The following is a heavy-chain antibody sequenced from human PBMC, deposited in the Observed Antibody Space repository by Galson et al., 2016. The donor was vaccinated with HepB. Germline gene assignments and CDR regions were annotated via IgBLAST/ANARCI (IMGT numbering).Heavy chain of an antibody. D-gene: IGHD2-15*01. CDR1: GYTFNSYD. V-gene: IGHV1-8*01. CDR2: MNPKSGNT. Sequence: SVKVSCKASGYTFNSYDINWVRQATGQGLEWMGWMNPKSGNTGYAQKFQGRVTMTRNTSISTAYMELSSLRSDDTAVYYCARGDLRWDTVVVGADTSSADFEYWGQGTLLTVSS. J-gene: IGHJ4*02. CDR3: ARGDLRWDTVVVGADTSSADFEY.